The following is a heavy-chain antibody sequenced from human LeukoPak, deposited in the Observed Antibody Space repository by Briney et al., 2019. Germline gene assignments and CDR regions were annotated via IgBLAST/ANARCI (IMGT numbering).Heavy chain of an antibody. Sequence: ASVKVSCKASGGTFSSYAISWVRQAPGQGFEWMGRIIPILGIANYAQKFQGRVTITADKSTSTAYMELSSLRSEDTAVYYCARDWYYYYGMDVWGQGTTVTVSS. CDR2: IIPILGIA. J-gene: IGHJ6*02. CDR1: GGTFSSYA. CDR3: ARDWYYYYGMDV. V-gene: IGHV1-69*04.